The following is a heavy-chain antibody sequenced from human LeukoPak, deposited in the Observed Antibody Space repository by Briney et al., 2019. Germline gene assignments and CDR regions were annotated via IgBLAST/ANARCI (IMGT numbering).Heavy chain of an antibody. J-gene: IGHJ6*02. V-gene: IGHV4-59*01. Sequence: SETLSLTRTVSGGSISSSYWSWIRQPPGKGLEWIGYIYYSGSTNYNPSLKSRVTISVDTSKNQFSLKLSSVTAADTAVYYCARAKPKISENYYYYYGMDVWGQGTTVTVSS. D-gene: IGHD1-26*01. CDR2: IYYSGST. CDR1: GGSISSSY. CDR3: ARAKPKISENYYYYYGMDV.